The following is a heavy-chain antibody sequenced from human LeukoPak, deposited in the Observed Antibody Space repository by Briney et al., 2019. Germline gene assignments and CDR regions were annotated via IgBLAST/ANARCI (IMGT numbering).Heavy chain of an antibody. CDR2: IKQDGSEK. CDR3: VRDQGKAVAGTSSAFDI. D-gene: IGHD6-19*01. CDR1: GFSFSSYW. Sequence: GGSLRLSCAASGFSFSSYWMSWVRQAPGKGLEWVANIKQDGSEKYYVYSVKGRFTISRDNDKNSLYLQMNSLRAEDTAVYYCVRDQGKAVAGTSSAFDIWGQGTMVTASS. J-gene: IGHJ3*02. V-gene: IGHV3-7*01.